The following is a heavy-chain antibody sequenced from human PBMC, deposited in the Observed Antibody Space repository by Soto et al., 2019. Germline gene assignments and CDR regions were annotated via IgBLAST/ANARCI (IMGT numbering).Heavy chain of an antibody. CDR1: GFTFSDYY. D-gene: IGHD6-13*01. J-gene: IGHJ6*02. Sequence: QVQLVESGGGLVKPGGSLRLSCAASGFTFSDYYMSWVRQAPGKGLEWVSYISGTDPYKKYADAVRGRFTISRDNAKNSLYLQMNSLRDDDTAVYYCARGSSVRGMNVWGQGTPVTVSS. CDR3: ARGSSVRGMNV. V-gene: IGHV3-11*06. CDR2: ISGTDPYK.